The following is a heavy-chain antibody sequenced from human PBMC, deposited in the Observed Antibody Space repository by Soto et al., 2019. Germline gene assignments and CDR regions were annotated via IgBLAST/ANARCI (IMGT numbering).Heavy chain of an antibody. V-gene: IGHV3-33*01. CDR1: GFTFISHG. CDR2: IWYDGSNK. CDR3: ARDQGGYFDY. D-gene: IGHD3-16*01. Sequence: HVQLVESGGGVVQPGKSLRLSCAASGFTFISHGVHWVRQAPGKGLEWVALIWYDGSNKYYADSVKGRFTISRDNSKNTLYLQMNSLRAEDTAVYYCARDQGGYFDYWGQGTLVTVSS. J-gene: IGHJ4*02.